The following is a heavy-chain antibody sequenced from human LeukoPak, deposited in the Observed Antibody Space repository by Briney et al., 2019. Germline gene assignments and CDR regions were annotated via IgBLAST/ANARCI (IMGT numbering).Heavy chain of an antibody. Sequence: GPSVKLSCAASGYTFTSYGISWVRQAPGQGFEWMGWISAYNGNTNYAQNLQGRVTMTTDTSTSTAYMELRSLRPDDTAVYYCARELTPIYDFWSGYYVAFNWFDPWGEGTLVTVSS. CDR2: ISAYNGNT. V-gene: IGHV1-18*01. D-gene: IGHD3-3*01. CDR1: GYTFTSYG. CDR3: ARELTPIYDFWSGYYVAFNWFDP. J-gene: IGHJ5*02.